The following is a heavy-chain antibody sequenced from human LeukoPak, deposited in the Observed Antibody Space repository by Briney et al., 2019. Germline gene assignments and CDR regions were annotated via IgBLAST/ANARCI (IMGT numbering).Heavy chain of an antibody. CDR3: ARGGDFWSGFSNWFDP. V-gene: IGHV5-51*01. CDR1: GYSFTSYW. D-gene: IGHD3-3*01. J-gene: IGHJ5*02. CDR2: IYPGDSDT. Sequence: GESLKISCKGSGYSFTSYWIGWVRRMPGKGLEWMGIIYPGDSDTRYSPSFQGQVTISADKSISTAYLQWSSLKASDTAMYYCARGGDFWSGFSNWFDPWGQGTLVTVSS.